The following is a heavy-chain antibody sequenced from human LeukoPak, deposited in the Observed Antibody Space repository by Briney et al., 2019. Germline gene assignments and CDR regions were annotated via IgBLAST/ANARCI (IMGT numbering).Heavy chain of an antibody. CDR3: AGDSYGRGGY. CDR1: GGSFSGYY. CDR2: INHSGST. J-gene: IGHJ4*02. D-gene: IGHD5-18*01. V-gene: IGHV4-34*01. Sequence: SEILSLTCAVYGGSFSGYYWSWIRQPPGKGLEWIGEINHSGSTNYNPPLKSRVTISVDTSKNQFSLKLSSVTAADTAVYYCAGDSYGRGGYWGQGTLVTVSS.